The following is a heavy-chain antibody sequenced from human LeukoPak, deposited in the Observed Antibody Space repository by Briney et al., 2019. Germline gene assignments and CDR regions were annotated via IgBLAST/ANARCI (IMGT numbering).Heavy chain of an antibody. Sequence: NTGESLKISCKGSGYSFTSYWIGWVRQAPGEGLEWMGWISAYTGNTNYAQKLQGRVTMTTDTSTSTAYMELRSLRSDDTAVYYCAREVSTLFDYWGQGTLVTVSS. V-gene: IGHV1-18*04. D-gene: IGHD5/OR15-5a*01. CDR3: AREVSTLFDY. J-gene: IGHJ4*02. CDR1: GYSFTSYW. CDR2: ISAYTGNT.